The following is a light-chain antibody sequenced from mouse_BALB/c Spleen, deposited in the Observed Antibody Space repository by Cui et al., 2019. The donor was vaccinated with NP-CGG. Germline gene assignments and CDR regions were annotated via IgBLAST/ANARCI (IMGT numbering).Light chain of an antibody. V-gene: IGLV1*01. CDR3: ALWYSNHWV. CDR2: GTN. CDR1: TGAVTTSNY. J-gene: IGLJ1*01. Sequence: AVVTQESALTTSPGETVTLTCRSSTGAVTTSNYANWVQEKPDHLFTGLICGTNNRAPGVPARFSGSLIGDKAALTITGAQTADEAIYFCALWYSNHWVFGGGTKLTVL.